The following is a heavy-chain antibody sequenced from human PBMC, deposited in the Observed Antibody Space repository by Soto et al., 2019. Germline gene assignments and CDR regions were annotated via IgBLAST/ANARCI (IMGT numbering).Heavy chain of an antibody. V-gene: IGHV4-31*03. Sequence: QVQLQESGPGLVKPSQTLSLTCTVSGGSISSGGYYWSWIRQHPGKGLEWIGYIYYSGSTYYNPSLDRRVTLLVDPTKQQFSLQLSSVTAADTVVYYCARAAATMVRGNWFDPWGQGTLVTVSS. J-gene: IGHJ5*02. CDR1: GGSISSGGYY. CDR3: ARAAATMVRGNWFDP. CDR2: IYYSGST. D-gene: IGHD6-25*01.